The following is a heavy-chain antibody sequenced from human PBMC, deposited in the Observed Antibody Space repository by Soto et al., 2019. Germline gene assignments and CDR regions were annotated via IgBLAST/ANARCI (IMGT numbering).Heavy chain of an antibody. CDR3: AKKGYDTSGRYSYYFDS. Sequence: PGGYLRLSCAASGFTFSNYGMHWVRQAPGKGLEWVAVIWYDGSNKYYADSVKGRFTISRDNSKNTVYLQMNSLRAEDTAMYYCAKKGYDTSGRYSYYFDSWGQGTLVTVSS. D-gene: IGHD3-22*01. V-gene: IGHV3-30*02. CDR2: IWYDGSNK. CDR1: GFTFSNYG. J-gene: IGHJ4*02.